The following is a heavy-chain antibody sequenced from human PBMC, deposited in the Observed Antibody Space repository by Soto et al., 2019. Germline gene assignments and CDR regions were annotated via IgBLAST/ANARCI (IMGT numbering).Heavy chain of an antibody. V-gene: IGHV3-23*04. Sequence: EVQLVESGGGLVQPGGSLRLSCAASGFTFSSYWMHWVRQAPGKGLVWVSAISGSGGSTYYADSVKGRFTISRDNSKNTLYLQMNSLRAEDTAVYYCAKLTTVTARHNWFDPWGQGTLVTVSS. D-gene: IGHD4-17*01. J-gene: IGHJ5*02. CDR1: GFTFSSYW. CDR3: AKLTTVTARHNWFDP. CDR2: ISGSGGST.